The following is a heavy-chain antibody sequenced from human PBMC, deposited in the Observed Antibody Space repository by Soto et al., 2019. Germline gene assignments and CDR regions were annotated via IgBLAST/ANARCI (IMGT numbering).Heavy chain of an antibody. V-gene: IGHV4-31*03. Sequence: SETLSLTCTVSGGSISSGGYFWSWVRQHPGKGLEWIGNIYYSGRTYYNPSLKSRVTISVDTSKNQFSLNLSSVTAADTAVYYCARFAKEENPKVGSWYYFDYWGQGTRVTVSS. J-gene: IGHJ4*02. CDR2: IYYSGRT. D-gene: IGHD6-13*01. CDR3: ARFAKEENPKVGSWYYFDY. CDR1: GGSISSGGYF.